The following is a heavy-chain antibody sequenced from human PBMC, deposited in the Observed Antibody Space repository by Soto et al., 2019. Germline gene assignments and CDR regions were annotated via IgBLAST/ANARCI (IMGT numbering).Heavy chain of an antibody. CDR2: INSDGSNK. CDR3: ARDGYSSSSGWFDP. J-gene: IGHJ5*02. CDR1: GFTFSSYW. D-gene: IGHD6-6*01. Sequence: GGSLRLSCAASGFTFSSYWMHWVRQAPGKGLVWVSLINSDGSNKNYADSVKGRFTISRDNSKNTLYLQMNSLRAEDTAVYYCARDGYSSSSGWFDPWGQGTLVTVSS. V-gene: IGHV3-74*01.